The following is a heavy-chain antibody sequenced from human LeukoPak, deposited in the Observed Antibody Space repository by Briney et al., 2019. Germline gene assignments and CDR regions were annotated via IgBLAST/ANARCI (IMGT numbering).Heavy chain of an antibody. Sequence: PSETLSLTCTVSGGSIRSYFWSWIRQPPGKGLEWIGYIYYSGSTNYNPSLKSRVTISVDTSKNQFSLKLSSVTAADTAVYYCARDIVGADYFDYWGQGTLVTVSS. V-gene: IGHV4-59*01. CDR2: IYYSGST. D-gene: IGHD1-26*01. J-gene: IGHJ4*02. CDR3: ARDIVGADYFDY. CDR1: GGSIRSYF.